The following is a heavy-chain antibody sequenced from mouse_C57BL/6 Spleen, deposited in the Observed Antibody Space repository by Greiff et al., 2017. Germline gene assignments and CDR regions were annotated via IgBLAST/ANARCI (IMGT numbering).Heavy chain of an antibody. CDR1: GYTFTSYW. J-gene: IGHJ4*01. CDR3: ARRWDGAMDY. Sequence: QVQLQQPGAELVKPGASVKLSCKASGYTFTSYWMHWVKQRPGQGLEWIGMIHPNSGSTNSNEKFKSKATLTVDKSSSTAYMQLSSLTSEDSAVYYCARRWDGAMDYWGQGTSVTVSS. D-gene: IGHD4-1*01. V-gene: IGHV1-64*01. CDR2: IHPNSGST.